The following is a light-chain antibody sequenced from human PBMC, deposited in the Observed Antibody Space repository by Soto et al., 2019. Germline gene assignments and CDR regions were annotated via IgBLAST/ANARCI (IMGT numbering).Light chain of an antibody. Sequence: EDGLTQSPGTLSLSPEERATFSCRASQSVSSNYLAWYQQKPGQAPRLLIFGASFRATGIPDRFSGSGSGTDFTLTINRLEPEDFAVYYCQQYGISPTTFGQGTKVDIK. CDR3: QQYGISPTT. J-gene: IGKJ1*01. CDR1: QSVSSNY. CDR2: GAS. V-gene: IGKV3-20*01.